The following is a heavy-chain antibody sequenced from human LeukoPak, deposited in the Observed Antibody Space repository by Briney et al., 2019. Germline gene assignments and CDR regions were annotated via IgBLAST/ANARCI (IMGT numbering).Heavy chain of an antibody. CDR3: VLRTPGNYLDY. J-gene: IGHJ4*02. Sequence: GGSLRLSCAASGFTFSSYAMSWVRQAPGKGLEWVSAISGSGDSTYYADSVKGRFTISRDNSKNTLYLQVNSLRAEDTAVYYCVLRTPGNYLDYWGQGTLVTVSS. CDR1: GFTFSSYA. CDR2: ISGSGDST. V-gene: IGHV3-23*01. D-gene: IGHD2/OR15-2a*01.